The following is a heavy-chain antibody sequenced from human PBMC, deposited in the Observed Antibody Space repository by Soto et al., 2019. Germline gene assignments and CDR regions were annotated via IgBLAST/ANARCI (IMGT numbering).Heavy chain of an antibody. CDR1: GGSISIYY. CDR2: IYYSGST. Sequence: PSETTSLTCTVSGGSISIYYWSWIRKPPGKGLEWIGYIYYSGSTNYNPSLKSRVTISVDTSKNQFSLKLSSVTAADTAVYYCARAASGYCSGGSCLAHYYFDYWGQGTLVTVSS. D-gene: IGHD2-15*01. V-gene: IGHV4-59*08. CDR3: ARAASGYCSGGSCLAHYYFDY. J-gene: IGHJ4*02.